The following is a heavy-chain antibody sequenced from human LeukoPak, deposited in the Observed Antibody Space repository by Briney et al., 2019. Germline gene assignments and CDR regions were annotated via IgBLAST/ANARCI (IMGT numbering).Heavy chain of an antibody. CDR3: ARGRVAVAGTWLDY. CDR1: GYTFTSYG. Sequence: VASVKASCKASGYTFTSYGISWVRQAPRQGLEWMGWISAYNGNTNYAQKLQGRVTMTTDTSTSTAYMELRSLRSDDTAVYYCARGRVAVAGTWLDYWGQGTLVTVSS. J-gene: IGHJ4*02. D-gene: IGHD6-19*01. CDR2: ISAYNGNT. V-gene: IGHV1-18*04.